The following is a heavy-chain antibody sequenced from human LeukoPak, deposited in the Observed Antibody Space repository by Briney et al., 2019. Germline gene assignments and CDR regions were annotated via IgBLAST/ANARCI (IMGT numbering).Heavy chain of an antibody. J-gene: IGHJ4*02. CDR2: ISSGGSTI. CDR1: GFTFSSYE. V-gene: IGHV3-48*03. CDR3: ARAGYYFDY. D-gene: IGHD3-10*01. Sequence: LAGGSLRLSCAASGFTFSSYETNWVRQAPGKGLEWVSYISSGGSTIYYADSVKGRFTISRDNAKNSLYLRMNSLRAEDTAVYYCARAGYYFDYWGQGTLVTVSS.